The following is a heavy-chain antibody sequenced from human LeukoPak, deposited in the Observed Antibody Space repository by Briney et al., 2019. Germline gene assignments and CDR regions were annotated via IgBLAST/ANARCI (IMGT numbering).Heavy chain of an antibody. CDR2: IRDNDFST. CDR1: GFTFSSYI. D-gene: IGHD1-26*01. Sequence: GGSLRLSCAASGFTFSSYIMSWVRQAPGKGLEWVSGIRDNDFSTYYADSVKGRFTISRDNSKSPVYLQMNSLRAEDTAVYYCARSSGNYWAAPFDYWGQGTLVTVSS. CDR3: ARSSGNYWAAPFDY. V-gene: IGHV3-23*01. J-gene: IGHJ4*02.